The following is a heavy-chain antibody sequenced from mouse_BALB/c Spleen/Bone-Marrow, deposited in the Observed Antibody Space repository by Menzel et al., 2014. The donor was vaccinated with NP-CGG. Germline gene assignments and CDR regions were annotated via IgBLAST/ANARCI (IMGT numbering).Heavy chain of an antibody. CDR2: SRNKANDYTT. J-gene: IGHJ4*01. CDR3: ARDARRDAMDY. Sequence: EVQGVESGGGLVQPGGSLRLSCATSGFTFSDLYMEWVRQPPGKRLEWIAASRNKANDYTTEYSASVKGRFIVSRDTSQSILYLQMNALRAEDTAIYYRARDARRDAMDYWGQGTSVTVSS. V-gene: IGHV7-1*02. CDR1: GFTFSDLY.